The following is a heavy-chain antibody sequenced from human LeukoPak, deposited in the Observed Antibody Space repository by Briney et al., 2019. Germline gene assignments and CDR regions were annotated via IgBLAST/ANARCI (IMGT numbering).Heavy chain of an antibody. CDR2: ISGSGYYS. CDR3: AKGGPTGSNYFDF. D-gene: IGHD1-26*01. V-gene: IGHV3-23*01. Sequence: GGSLRLSCAASEFTFDNYAMSWVRQAPGKGLEWVSVISGSGYYSYYADSVKGRFTVARDNSKTTLYLQMNSLRADDTAVYYCAKGGPTGSNYFDFWGQGTLVTVSS. J-gene: IGHJ4*02. CDR1: EFTFDNYA.